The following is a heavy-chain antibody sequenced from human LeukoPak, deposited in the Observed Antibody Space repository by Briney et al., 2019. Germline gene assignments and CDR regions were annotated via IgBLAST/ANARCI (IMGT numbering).Heavy chain of an antibody. CDR3: AIPPRVDRIVGPVEGWFDP. V-gene: IGHV1-24*01. Sequence: PGASVKVSCKVSGYTLTELSMHWMRQAPGKGLEWMGGFDPEDGETIYAQKFQGRVTMTEDTSTDTAYMELSSLRSEDTAVYYCAIPPRVDRIVGPVEGWFDPWGQGTLVTVSS. CDR2: FDPEDGET. D-gene: IGHD3-3*01. J-gene: IGHJ5*02. CDR1: GYTLTELS.